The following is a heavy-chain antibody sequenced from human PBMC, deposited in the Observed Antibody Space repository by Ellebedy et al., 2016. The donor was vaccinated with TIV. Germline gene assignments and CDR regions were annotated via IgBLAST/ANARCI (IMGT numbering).Heavy chain of an antibody. V-gene: IGHV4-39*01. CDR3: ARESSGLYNSVYYYYYGMDV. CDR2: IYYSGST. Sequence: MPSETLSLTCTVSGGSISSSSYYWGWIGQPPGKGLEWIGKIYYSGSTYYYPSHKSRVIISLDTSKNQFSLKLSSVTAADKAVYYCARESSGLYNSVYYYYYGMDVWGQGTTVTVS. J-gene: IGHJ6*02. D-gene: IGHD6-19*01. CDR1: GGSISSSSYY.